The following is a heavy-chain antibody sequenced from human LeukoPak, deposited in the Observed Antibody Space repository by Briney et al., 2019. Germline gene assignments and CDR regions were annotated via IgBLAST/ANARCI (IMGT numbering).Heavy chain of an antibody. CDR3: ARDRGDGPGY. D-gene: IGHD3-10*01. CDR1: GFTVSTNY. Sequence: GGSLRLSCVVSGFTVSTNYMSWVRQAPGKGLEWVSLIYSGGSTYYADSVKGRFTISRDNSKNTLYLQMNSLRAEDTAVYYCARDRGDGPGYWGQGTLVTVSS. J-gene: IGHJ4*02. V-gene: IGHV3-66*01. CDR2: IYSGGST.